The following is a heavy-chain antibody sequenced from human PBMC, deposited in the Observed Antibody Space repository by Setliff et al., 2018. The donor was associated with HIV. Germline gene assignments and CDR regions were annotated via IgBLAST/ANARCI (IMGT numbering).Heavy chain of an antibody. D-gene: IGHD3-9*01. J-gene: IGHJ4*02. V-gene: IGHV4-39*01. CDR1: GFTFSSYSMN. CDR2: ISYTGST. CDR3: ARQTWEYYDTLTGYYRSPKNFDS. Sequence: SETLSLSCAASGFTFSSYSMNWVRQPPGKGLEWIGTISYTGSTYYDPSLKSRVTISLDTSKNQFFLKLSSVTAPDTAIYYCARQTWEYYDTLTGYYRSPKNFDSWGQGTLVTVSS.